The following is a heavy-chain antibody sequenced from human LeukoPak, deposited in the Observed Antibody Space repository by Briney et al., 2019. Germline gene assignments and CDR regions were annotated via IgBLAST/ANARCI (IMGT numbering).Heavy chain of an antibody. Sequence: SETLSLTCTVSGGSISSSSYYWGWIRQPPGKGLEWIGSIYYSGSTYYNPSLKSRVTISVDTSKNQFSLKLSSVTAADTAVYYCARGRLGMDVWGQGTTVTVSS. CDR1: GGSISSSSYY. J-gene: IGHJ6*02. V-gene: IGHV4-39*01. CDR2: IYYSGST. CDR3: ARGRLGMDV.